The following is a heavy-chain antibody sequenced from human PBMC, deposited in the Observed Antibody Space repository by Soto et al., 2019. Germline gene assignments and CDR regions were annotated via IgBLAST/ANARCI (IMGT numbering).Heavy chain of an antibody. V-gene: IGHV1-69*01. CDR1: GGTFSTYA. D-gene: IGHD6-19*01. J-gene: IGHJ4*02. CDR3: ARPKGTYSSGYYYFHF. Sequence: QVQLEQSGGEVKQPGSSVRVSCKTSGGTFSTYAINWVRQAPGQGLEWMGAIIPLFGTADYSQKFQGRVTITADDSTSTAYMELSSLRFDDTAVYFCARPKGTYSSGYYYFHFWGQGTLVTVSS. CDR2: IIPLFGTA.